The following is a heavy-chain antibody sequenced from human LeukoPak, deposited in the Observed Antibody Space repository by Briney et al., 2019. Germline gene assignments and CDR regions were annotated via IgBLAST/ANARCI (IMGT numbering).Heavy chain of an antibody. CDR2: ISYDGSNK. CDR3: ARGGGYDSFDY. Sequence: PGGSLRLSCAASGFTFSSYSMNWVRQAPGKGLEWVAVISYDGSNKYYADSVKGRFTISRDNSKNTLYLQMNSLRAEDTAVYYCARGGGYDSFDYWGQGTLVTVSS. D-gene: IGHD5-12*01. V-gene: IGHV3-30*03. J-gene: IGHJ4*02. CDR1: GFTFSSYS.